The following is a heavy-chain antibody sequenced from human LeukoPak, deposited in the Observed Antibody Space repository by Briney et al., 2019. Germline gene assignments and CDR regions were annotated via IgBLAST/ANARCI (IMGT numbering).Heavy chain of an antibody. J-gene: IGHJ6*03. D-gene: IGHD4-17*01. CDR1: GYTFSSYW. Sequence: GGSLRLSCAASGYTFSSYWMHWVRQAPGKGLVWVSRINSGGSSTSYADSVKGRFTISRDNAKNTLYLQMNSLRAEESAVSYCARDDYGAGYYYMDDWGKGTTVTVSS. V-gene: IGHV3-74*01. CDR3: ARDDYGAGYYYMDD. CDR2: INSGGSST.